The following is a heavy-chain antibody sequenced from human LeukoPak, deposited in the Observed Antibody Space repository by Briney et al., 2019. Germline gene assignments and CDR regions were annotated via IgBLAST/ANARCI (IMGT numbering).Heavy chain of an antibody. Sequence: ASVKVSCKASGYTFTGYYMHWVRQAPGQGLEWMGPINPNSGGINYAQKFQGRVTMTRDTSISTAYMELSRLRSDDTAVYYCARDRDYVGGSYPNDAFDIWGQGTMVTVSS. CDR2: INPNSGGI. CDR3: ARDRDYVGGSYPNDAFDI. J-gene: IGHJ3*02. V-gene: IGHV1-2*06. D-gene: IGHD3-16*02. CDR1: GYTFTGYY.